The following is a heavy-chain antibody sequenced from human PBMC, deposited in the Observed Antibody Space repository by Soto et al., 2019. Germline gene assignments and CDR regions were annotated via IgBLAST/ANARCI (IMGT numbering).Heavy chain of an antibody. D-gene: IGHD3-3*01. Sequence: GGSLRLSCAASGFTFSSYAMHWVRQAPGKGLEYVSAISSNGGSTYYANSVKGRFTISRDNSKNTLYLQMGSLRAEDMAVYYCARGPIFGVVRGTYYFDYWGQGTLVTVSS. J-gene: IGHJ4*02. V-gene: IGHV3-64*01. CDR2: ISSNGGST. CDR1: GFTFSSYA. CDR3: ARGPIFGVVRGTYYFDY.